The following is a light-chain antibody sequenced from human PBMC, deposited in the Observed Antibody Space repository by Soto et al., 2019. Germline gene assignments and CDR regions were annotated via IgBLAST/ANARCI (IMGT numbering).Light chain of an antibody. V-gene: IGKV3-15*01. CDR3: QQRGNWLIT. Sequence: EIEMTQSPGTLSVSPGERATLSCRASQSVTSKLAWYQQKPGQAPRLLIHGASTRATGIPARFSGSGSGTEFTLTISSLEPEDFAVYYCQQRGNWLITFGQGTRLEIK. CDR2: GAS. CDR1: QSVTSK. J-gene: IGKJ5*01.